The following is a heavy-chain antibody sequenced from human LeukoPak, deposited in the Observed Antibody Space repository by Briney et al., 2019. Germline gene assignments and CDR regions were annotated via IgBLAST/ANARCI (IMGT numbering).Heavy chain of an antibody. D-gene: IGHD6-19*01. CDR2: IYYSGST. CDR3: ARVVAVAGTYYYYYMDV. Sequence: SETLSLTCTVSGGSISSYYWSWIRQPPGKGREWIGYIYYSGSTNYNPSLKSRVTISVDTSKNQFSLKLSSATAADTAVYYCARVVAVAGTYYYYYMDVWGKGTTVTVSS. J-gene: IGHJ6*03. V-gene: IGHV4-59*01. CDR1: GGSISSYY.